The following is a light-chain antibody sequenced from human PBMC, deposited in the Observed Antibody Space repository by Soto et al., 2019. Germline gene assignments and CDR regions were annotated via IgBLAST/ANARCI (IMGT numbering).Light chain of an antibody. J-gene: IGLJ1*01. V-gene: IGLV2-8*01. CDR2: EVY. CDR3: SSYVGTNSYV. CDR1: SSDVGGYNY. Sequence: QSELTQPPSASGSPGQSVTISCTGTSSDVGGYNYVSWYQHHPGKAPKLIIYEVYKRPSGVPDRFSGSKSSNTAALTVSGLQAEDEADYYCSSYVGTNSYVFGNGTKVTVL.